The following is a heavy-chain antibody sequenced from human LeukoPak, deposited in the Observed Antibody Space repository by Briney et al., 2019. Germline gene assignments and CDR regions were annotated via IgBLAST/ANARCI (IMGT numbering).Heavy chain of an antibody. J-gene: IGHJ4*02. CDR2: ISAYNGNT. D-gene: IGHD3-22*01. CDR3: ATSSGYYSEDFDY. Sequence: EASVKVSCKASGYTFTSYGISWVRQAPGQGLEWMGWISAYNGNTNYAQKLHGRVTMTTDTSTSTAYMELRSLRSDNTAVYYCATSSGYYSEDFDYWGQGTLVTVSS. V-gene: IGHV1-18*01. CDR1: GYTFTSYG.